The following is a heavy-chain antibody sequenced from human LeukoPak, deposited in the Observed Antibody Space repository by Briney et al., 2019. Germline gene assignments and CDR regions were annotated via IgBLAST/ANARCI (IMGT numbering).Heavy chain of an antibody. Sequence: GGSLRLSCATSGFAFSSYWMTWVRQAPGKGLEWVANIKQDGSERYYVDSVKGRFSISRDNAKNSLYLQMNSLRAEDMAIYYCVRDWGASGCYWGQGTLVTVSS. J-gene: IGHJ4*02. CDR3: VRDWGASGCY. D-gene: IGHD6-19*01. V-gene: IGHV3-7*01. CDR1: GFAFSSYW. CDR2: IKQDGSER.